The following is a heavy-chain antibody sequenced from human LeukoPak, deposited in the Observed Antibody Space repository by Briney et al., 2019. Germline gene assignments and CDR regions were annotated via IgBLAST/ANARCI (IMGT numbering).Heavy chain of an antibody. J-gene: IGHJ4*02. Sequence: KPSETLSLTCTVSGGSISGGGYSWSWIRQPPGKGLEWIGYIYHSGSTYYNPSLKSRVTISVDRSKNQFSLKLSSVTAADTAVYYCARERYYDSSGLFDYWGQGTLVTVSS. CDR2: IYHSGST. D-gene: IGHD3-22*01. V-gene: IGHV4-30-2*01. CDR1: GGSISGGGYS. CDR3: ARERYYDSSGLFDY.